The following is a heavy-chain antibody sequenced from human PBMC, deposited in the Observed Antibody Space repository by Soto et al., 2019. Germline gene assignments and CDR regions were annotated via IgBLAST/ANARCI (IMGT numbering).Heavy chain of an antibody. CDR3: ARAYYYDSSGYAPAFDI. D-gene: IGHD3-22*01. V-gene: IGHV1-46*01. J-gene: IGHJ3*02. CDR1: GYTFTSYY. Sequence: ASVKVSCKASGYTFTSYYMHWVRQAPGQGLEWVGIINPSGGSTSYAQKFQGRVTMTRDTSTSTVYMELSSLRSEDTAVYYCARAYYYDSSGYAPAFDIWGQGTMVTVSS. CDR2: INPSGGST.